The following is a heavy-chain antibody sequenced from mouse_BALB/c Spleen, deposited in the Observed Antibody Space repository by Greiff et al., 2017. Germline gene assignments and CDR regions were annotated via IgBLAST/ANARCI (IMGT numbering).Heavy chain of an antibody. Sequence: EVQVVESGGGLVQPGGSLKLSCAASGFTFSSYGMSWVRQTPDKRLELVATIISNGGSTYYPDSVKGRFTISRDNAKNTLYLQMSSLKSEDTAMYYCARPYDGYAMDYWGQGTSVTVSS. CDR2: IISNGGST. J-gene: IGHJ4*01. D-gene: IGHD2-12*01. V-gene: IGHV5-6-3*01. CDR3: ARPYDGYAMDY. CDR1: GFTFSSYG.